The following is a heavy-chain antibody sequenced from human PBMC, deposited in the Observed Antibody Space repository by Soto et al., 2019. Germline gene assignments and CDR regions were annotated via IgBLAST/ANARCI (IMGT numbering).Heavy chain of an antibody. J-gene: IGHJ4*02. V-gene: IGHV3-30-3*01. CDR1: GFTFSSYA. D-gene: IGHD2-15*01. CDR3: ARVVVVVAAILGPFDY. CDR2: ISYDGSNK. Sequence: GGSLRLSCAASGFTFSSYAMHWVRQAPGKGLEWVAVISYDGSNKYYADSVKGRFTISRDNSKNTVYLQMNSLRAEDTAVYYCARVVVVVAAILGPFDYWGQGALVTVSS.